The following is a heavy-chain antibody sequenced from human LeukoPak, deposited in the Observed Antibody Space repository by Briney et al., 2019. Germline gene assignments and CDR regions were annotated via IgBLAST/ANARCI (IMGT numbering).Heavy chain of an antibody. D-gene: IGHD6-19*01. CDR3: ARDAGAGPYYHYSGMDV. Sequence: GGSLRLSCAASGFTFSSYAMSWVRQAPGKGLEWVSAISGSGGSTYYADSVKGRFTISRDNSKNTLYLQMNSLRAEDTAVYYCARDAGAGPYYHYSGMDVWGQGTTVTVSS. V-gene: IGHV3-23*01. CDR1: GFTFSSYA. CDR2: ISGSGGST. J-gene: IGHJ6*02.